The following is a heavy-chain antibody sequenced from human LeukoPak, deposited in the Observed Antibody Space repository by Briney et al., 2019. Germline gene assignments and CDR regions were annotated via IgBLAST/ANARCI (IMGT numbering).Heavy chain of an antibody. CDR2: IYHSGST. D-gene: IGHD2-2*01. J-gene: IGHJ4*02. CDR3: ARDRRGSSQSWGYFDY. V-gene: IGHV4-30-2*01. Sequence: PSETLSLTCAVSGGSISSGGYSWSWIRQPPGKGLEWIGYIYHSGSTYYNPSLKSRVTISVDRSKNQFSLKLSSVTAADTAVYYCARDRRGSSQSWGYFDYWGQGTLVTVSS. CDR1: GGSISSGGYS.